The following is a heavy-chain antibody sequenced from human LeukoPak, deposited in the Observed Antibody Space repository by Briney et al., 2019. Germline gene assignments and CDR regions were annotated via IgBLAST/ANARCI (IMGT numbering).Heavy chain of an antibody. D-gene: IGHD6-13*01. V-gene: IGHV3-33*01. Sequence: GGSLRLSCAASGFSLSAYGVHWVRQAPGKGLEWVAVIWYDGTSKDYADSVKGRFTFSRDNSKNALYLQMNSLTVEDTAVYYCARSQSSSLIDYWGQGTLVTVSS. CDR2: IWYDGTSK. CDR1: GFSLSAYG. CDR3: ARSQSSSLIDY. J-gene: IGHJ4*02.